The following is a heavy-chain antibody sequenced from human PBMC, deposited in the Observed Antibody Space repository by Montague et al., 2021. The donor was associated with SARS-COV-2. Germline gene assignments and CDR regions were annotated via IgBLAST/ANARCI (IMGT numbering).Heavy chain of an antibody. CDR3: ARLGAGIVPCVILVLGSYYFFYYMDV. V-gene: IGHV4-34*01. J-gene: IGHJ6*03. CDR2: ISQSGNT. CDR1: GGSFSRYY. Sequence: SETLSLTCAVSGGSFSRYYWSWIRQPPGKGLEWIGDISQSGNTKYNPSLQSRVSISLDTSRNQFSLKVSSVTAADTAIYYCARLGAGIVPCVILVLGSYYFFYYMDVWGKGTTVTVSS. D-gene: IGHD2-8*02.